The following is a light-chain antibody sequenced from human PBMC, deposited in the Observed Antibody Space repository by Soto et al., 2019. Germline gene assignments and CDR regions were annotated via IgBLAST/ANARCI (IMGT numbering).Light chain of an antibody. CDR3: QHYGSPQGTT. V-gene: IGKV3-20*01. Sequence: EIVLTQSPGTLSLSPGERATLSCRASQSVGSNYLAWYQQKPGQAPRLLVYGASRRATGIPDRFSVSGSGTDFTLSISRLEPEDYAVYYCQHYGSPQGTTFGQGTRLEIK. CDR2: GAS. J-gene: IGKJ5*01. CDR1: QSVGSNY.